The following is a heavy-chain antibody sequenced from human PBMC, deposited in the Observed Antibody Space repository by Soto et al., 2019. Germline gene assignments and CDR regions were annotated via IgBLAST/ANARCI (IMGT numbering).Heavy chain of an antibody. D-gene: IGHD6-13*01. CDR3: ARGESQQLVRYFDY. CDR2: INHSGST. CDR1: GGSFSGYY. Sequence: SATLSLTCAVYGGSFSGYYWSWIRQPPGKGLEWIGEINHSGSTNYNPSLKSRVTISVDTSKNQFSLKLSSVTAADTAVYYCARGESQQLVRYFDYWGQGTLVTVSS. J-gene: IGHJ4*02. V-gene: IGHV4-34*01.